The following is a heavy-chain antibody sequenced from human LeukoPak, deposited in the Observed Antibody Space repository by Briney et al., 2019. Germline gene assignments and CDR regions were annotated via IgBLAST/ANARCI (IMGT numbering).Heavy chain of an antibody. D-gene: IGHD6-19*01. Sequence: SQTLSLTCGISGDSVSSNSAAWNWIRQSPSRGLEWLGRTYYRSEWYTDYEVSVKSRITINPDTSKNQFSLQLNSVTPEDTAVYYCARGSSGWYYFDYWGRGTLVTVSS. J-gene: IGHJ4*02. CDR3: ARGSSGWYYFDY. CDR1: GDSVSSNSAA. V-gene: IGHV6-1*01. CDR2: TYYRSEWYT.